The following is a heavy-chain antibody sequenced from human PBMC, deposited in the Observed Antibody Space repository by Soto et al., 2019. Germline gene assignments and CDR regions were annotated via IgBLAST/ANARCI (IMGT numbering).Heavy chain of an antibody. J-gene: IGHJ3*02. CDR3: ARVVRASHQAAFDI. V-gene: IGHV1-69*06. CDR2: IIPIFGTA. CDR1: GGTFSSYA. Sequence: ASVKVSCKASGGTFSSYAISWVRQAPGQGLEWMGGIIPIFGTANYAQKFQGRVTITADKSTSTAYMELSSLRSEDTAVYYCARVVRASHQAAFDIWGQGTMVTVSS.